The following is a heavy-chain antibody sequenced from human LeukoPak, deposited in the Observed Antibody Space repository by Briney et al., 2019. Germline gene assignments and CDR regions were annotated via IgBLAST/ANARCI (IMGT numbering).Heavy chain of an antibody. CDR3: AGALGGTVVDHLDY. J-gene: IGHJ4*02. CDR2: IYYSGST. CDR1: GGSVSSGSYY. Sequence: SETLSLTCAVSGGSVSSGSYYWSWIQQPPGKGLEWIGYIYYSGSTNYNPSLKSRVTVSVDTSKNQFSLKLSSVTAADTAVYYCAGALGGTVVDHLDYWGQGTLVTVSS. V-gene: IGHV4-61*01. D-gene: IGHD3-22*01.